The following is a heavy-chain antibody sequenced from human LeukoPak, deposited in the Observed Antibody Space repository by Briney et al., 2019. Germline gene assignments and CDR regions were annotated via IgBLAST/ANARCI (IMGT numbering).Heavy chain of an antibody. V-gene: IGHV1-18*04. CDR3: ARWVLTGYYNDY. J-gene: IGHJ4*02. CDR2: INAYNGNT. Sequence: ASVKVSCKASGYTFTSYGINWVRQAPGQGLEWMGWINAYNGNTNYAQKLQGRVTMTTDTSTSTAYMELRSLRSDDTAVYYCARWVLTGYYNDYWGQGTLVTGAS. CDR1: GYTFTSYG. D-gene: IGHD3-9*01.